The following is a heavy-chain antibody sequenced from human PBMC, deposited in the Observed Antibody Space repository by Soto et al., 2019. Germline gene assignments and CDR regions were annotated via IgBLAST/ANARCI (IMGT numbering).Heavy chain of an antibody. CDR2: ISSSGSTI. CDR1: GFTFSSYE. V-gene: IGHV3-48*03. Sequence: GGSLRLSCAASGFTFSSYEMNWVRQAPGKGLEWVSYISSSGSTIYYADSVKGRFTISRDNAKNSLYLQMNSLRAEDTAVYYCARNPFNFGMDVWGQGTTVTISS. CDR3: ARNPFNFGMDV. J-gene: IGHJ6*02. D-gene: IGHD1-1*01.